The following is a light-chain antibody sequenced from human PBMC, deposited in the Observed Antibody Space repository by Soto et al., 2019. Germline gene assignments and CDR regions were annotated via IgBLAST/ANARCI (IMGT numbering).Light chain of an antibody. CDR3: SSYTAASTLDVV. V-gene: IGLV2-14*01. CDR1: SSDGDS. CDR2: EVT. J-gene: IGLJ2*01. Sequence: QSVLTQPASVSGSPGQSITISCSGTSSDGDSVSWYQQHPGKAPKLIIYEVTNRPSGVSNRLSGSKSDYTASLTISGLQAEDEADYYCSSYTAASTLDVVFGGGTKVTVL.